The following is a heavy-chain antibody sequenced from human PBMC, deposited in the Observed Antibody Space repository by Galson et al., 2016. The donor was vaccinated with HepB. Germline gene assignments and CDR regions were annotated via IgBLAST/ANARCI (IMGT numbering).Heavy chain of an antibody. Sequence: PALVKPTQTLTLTCTFSGFSLSTVAVGVGWVRQAPGKAPEWLAFIYWDDNKYFSPSLKSRLTITKDTSKNQVVLTMTNMDTVDTATYYCAHRGNSYVAFDIWGQGTMVTVSS. D-gene: IGHD5-18*01. CDR2: IYWDDNK. CDR1: GFSLSTVAVG. J-gene: IGHJ3*02. V-gene: IGHV2-5*02. CDR3: AHRGNSYVAFDI.